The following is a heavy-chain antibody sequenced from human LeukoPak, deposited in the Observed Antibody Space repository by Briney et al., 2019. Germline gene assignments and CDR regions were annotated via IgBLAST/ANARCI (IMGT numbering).Heavy chain of an antibody. Sequence: SETLSLTCTVSGGSISSYYWSWIRQPPGKGLEWIGYIYYSGSTNYNPSLKSRVTISVDTSKNQFSLKLSSVTAADTAVYYCARGGWYPESFQHWGQGAPVTVSS. CDR2: IYYSGST. J-gene: IGHJ1*01. CDR1: GGSISSYY. D-gene: IGHD6-19*01. V-gene: IGHV4-59*01. CDR3: ARGGWYPESFQH.